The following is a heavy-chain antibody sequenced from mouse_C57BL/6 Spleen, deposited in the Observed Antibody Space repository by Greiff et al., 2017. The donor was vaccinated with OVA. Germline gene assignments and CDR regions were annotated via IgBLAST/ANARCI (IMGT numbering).Heavy chain of an antibody. Sequence: VQLQQSGAELVKPGASVKLSCTASGFNIKDYYMHWVKQRTEQGLEWIGRIDPEDGDTKYAPKFQGKATITADTSSNTAYLQLSSLTSEDTAVYYCAQSPYYYGSLNAMDYWGQGTSVTVSS. CDR2: IDPEDGDT. CDR1: GFNIKDYY. J-gene: IGHJ4*01. CDR3: AQSPYYYGSLNAMDY. V-gene: IGHV14-2*01. D-gene: IGHD1-1*01.